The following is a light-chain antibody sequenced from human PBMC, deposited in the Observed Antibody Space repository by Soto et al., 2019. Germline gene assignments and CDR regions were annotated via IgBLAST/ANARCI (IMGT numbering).Light chain of an antibody. CDR2: VVT. CDR3: GSYSSTDTPFV. Sequence: QSALAQPSSVSGSPGQSITISCTGTSTDVGGYNYVSWYQHHSGKAPKLLIYVVTNRPSGISDRFSGSKSVNTASLTISGLQAEDESDYYCGSYSSTDTPFVFGTGTKLTVL. J-gene: IGLJ1*01. CDR1: STDVGGYNY. V-gene: IGLV2-14*01.